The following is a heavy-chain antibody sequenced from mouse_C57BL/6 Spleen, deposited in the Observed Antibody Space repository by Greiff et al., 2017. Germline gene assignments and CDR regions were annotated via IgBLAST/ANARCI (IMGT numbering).Heavy chain of an antibody. CDR2: ISSGSSTI. Sequence: EVQRVESGGGLVKPGGSLKLSCAASGFTFSDSGMHWVRQAPEKGLEWVAYISSGSSTIYYADQVKGRFTISRDNANNTPFLQMTSLRSEDTAMYYCARKDYYGSSSAWFAYWGQGTLVTVSA. D-gene: IGHD1-1*01. CDR3: ARKDYYGSSSAWFAY. J-gene: IGHJ3*01. V-gene: IGHV5-17*01. CDR1: GFTFSDSG.